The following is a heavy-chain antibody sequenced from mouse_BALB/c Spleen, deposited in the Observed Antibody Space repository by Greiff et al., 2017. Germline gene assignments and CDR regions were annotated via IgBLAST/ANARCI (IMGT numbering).Heavy chain of an antibody. J-gene: IGHJ4*01. D-gene: IGHD3-3*01. CDR1: GYSFTNYL. CDR3: ARWGTLYYAMDY. Sequence: QVQLQQSGAELVRPGTSVKVSCKASGYSFTNYLIEWVKQRPGQGLEWIGVINPGSGGTNYNEKFKGKATLTADKSSSTAYMQLSSLTSDDSAVYFCARWGTLYYAMDYWGQGTSVTVSS. CDR2: INPGSGGT. V-gene: IGHV1-54*01.